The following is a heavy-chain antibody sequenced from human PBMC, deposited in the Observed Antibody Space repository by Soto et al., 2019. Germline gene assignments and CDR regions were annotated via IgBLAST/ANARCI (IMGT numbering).Heavy chain of an antibody. D-gene: IGHD6-19*01. CDR3: ARSPWLYFDFDY. CDR2: INANSGGT. V-gene: IGHV1-2*02. J-gene: IGHJ4*02. Sequence: ASVKVSCKASGYTFTGYYMHWVRQAPGQGLEWMGWINANSGGTNYAQKFQGRVTMTTDTSTSTAYMELRRLRSDDTAVYYCARSPWLYFDFDYWGQGTLVTVSS. CDR1: GYTFTGYY.